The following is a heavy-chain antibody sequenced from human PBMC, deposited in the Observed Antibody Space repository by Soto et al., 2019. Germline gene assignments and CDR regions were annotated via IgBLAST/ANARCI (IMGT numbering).Heavy chain of an antibody. V-gene: IGHV1-18*01. Sequence: QVQLVQSGGEVKKPGASVKLSCTASGYTFTSYGISWVRQAPGQGLEWMGWISAYNGKTNYAQNVQGRVTMTTDTSTRTAYLDQRSLRSDDTAGYYCSRGGDVNYYHGMDVWGQGTTVTVSS. J-gene: IGHJ6*02. CDR1: GYTFTSYG. CDR2: ISAYNGKT. CDR3: SRGGDVNYYHGMDV. D-gene: IGHD5-12*01.